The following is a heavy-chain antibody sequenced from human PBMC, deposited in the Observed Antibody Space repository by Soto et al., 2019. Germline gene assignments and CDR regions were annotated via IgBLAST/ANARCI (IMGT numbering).Heavy chain of an antibody. CDR1: GYTFTGYY. V-gene: IGHV1-2*04. CDR3: ARGVRGPYSSQTLNCTNGVCYTGMYEYSTQPFSMDV. J-gene: IGHJ6*02. Sequence: GASVKVSCKASGYTFTGYYMHWVRQAPGQGLEWMGWINPNSGGTNYAQKFQGWVTMTRDTSISTAYMELSRLRSDDTAVYYCARGVRGPYSSQTLNCTNGVCYTGMYEYSTQPFSMDVWGQGTTVTVSS. D-gene: IGHD2-8*01. CDR2: INPNSGGT.